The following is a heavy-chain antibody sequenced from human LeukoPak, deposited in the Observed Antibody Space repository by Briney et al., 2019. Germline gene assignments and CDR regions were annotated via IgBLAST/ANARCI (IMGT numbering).Heavy chain of an antibody. CDR3: AKAGGRLRSPIDY. Sequence: GGSLRLSCAASGFTFSSYAMHWVRQAPGKGLEWVSLISWDGGSTYYADSVKGRFTISRGNSKNSLYLQMNSLRAEDTALYYCAKAGGRLRSPIDYWGQGTLVTVSS. D-gene: IGHD5-12*01. CDR1: GFTFSSYA. CDR2: ISWDGGST. J-gene: IGHJ4*02. V-gene: IGHV3-43D*03.